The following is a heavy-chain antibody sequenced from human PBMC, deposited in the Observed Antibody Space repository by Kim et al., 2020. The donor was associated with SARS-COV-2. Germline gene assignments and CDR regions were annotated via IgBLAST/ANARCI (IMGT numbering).Heavy chain of an antibody. CDR1: GVSISSYY. Sequence: SETLSLTCTVSGVSISSYYWSWIRQPPGKGLEWIGYIYYRGSTNYNPSLKRRVAISVDTSKNQFSLKLSSVTAADTAVYYCARESQQLYYYYGMDVWGQGTTVTASS. V-gene: IGHV4-59*01. D-gene: IGHD6-13*01. J-gene: IGHJ6*02. CDR3: ARESQQLYYYYGMDV. CDR2: IYYRGST.